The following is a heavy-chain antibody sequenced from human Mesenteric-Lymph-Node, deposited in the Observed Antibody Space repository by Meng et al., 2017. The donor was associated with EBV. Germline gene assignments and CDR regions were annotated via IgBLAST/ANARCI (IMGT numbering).Heavy chain of an antibody. Sequence: QVHLRGWGLGLVKPSQSLTLTCSVSGGSISSDGYYWSWIRQPPRKGLEWIGSVHYSGNTNYNPALKNRVTISVDTSSNQIYLSLTSVTVADTASYYCARNSDCSTTSCFVSWFDPWGQGTLVTVSS. CDR1: GGSISSDGYY. J-gene: IGHJ5*02. V-gene: IGHV4-30-4*08. CDR2: VHYSGNT. D-gene: IGHD2-2*01. CDR3: ARNSDCSTTSCFVSWFDP.